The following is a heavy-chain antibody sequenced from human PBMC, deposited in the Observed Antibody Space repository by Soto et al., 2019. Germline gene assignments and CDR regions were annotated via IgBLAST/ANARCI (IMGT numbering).Heavy chain of an antibody. V-gene: IGHV3-23*01. Sequence: GGSLRLSCAASGFTFSSYAMSWVRQAPGKGLEWVSAISGSGGSTYYADSVKGRCTISRDDSKNSAYLQMNSLKTEDTAVYYCARVDKQLGTTFFDYWGQGILVTVPS. CDR1: GFTFSSYA. D-gene: IGHD1-1*01. CDR2: ISGSGGST. CDR3: ARVDKQLGTTFFDY. J-gene: IGHJ4*02.